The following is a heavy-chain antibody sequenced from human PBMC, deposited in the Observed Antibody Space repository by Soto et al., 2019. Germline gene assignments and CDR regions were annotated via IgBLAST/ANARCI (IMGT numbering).Heavy chain of an antibody. CDR1: GAYISDFS. V-gene: IGHV4-4*07. Sequence: PSETLSLTCRVSGAYISDFSCSWIRQPAGRGLEWIGRLTISGNTQENPSFKSLVTMSIDTSRNHFSLNLQSATASDTALYYCARETGETWTYEAYWGTGTLVTVSS. CDR3: ARETGETWTYEAY. CDR2: LTISGNT. J-gene: IGHJ4*02. D-gene: IGHD1-7*01.